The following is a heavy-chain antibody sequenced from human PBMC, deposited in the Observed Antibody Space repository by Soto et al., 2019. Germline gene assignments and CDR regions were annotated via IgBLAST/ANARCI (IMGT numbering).Heavy chain of an antibody. CDR1: GGSISSYY. V-gene: IGHV4-59*01. J-gene: IGHJ4*02. Sequence: SETLSLTCTVSGGSISSYYWSWIRQPPGKGLEWIGYIYYSGSTNYNPSLKSRVTKTVDTSKNQFSLKLSSVTAADTSVYYCARGRAYCGGDCYSPLDYWGQGTLVTVSS. CDR3: ARGRAYCGGDCYSPLDY. CDR2: IYYSGST. D-gene: IGHD2-21*02.